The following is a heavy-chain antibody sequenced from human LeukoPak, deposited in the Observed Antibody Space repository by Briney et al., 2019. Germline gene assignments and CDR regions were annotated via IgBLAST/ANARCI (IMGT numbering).Heavy chain of an antibody. Sequence: GGSLRLSCAASGFTFSSYWMSWVRQAPGKGLEWVANIKQDGSEKYYVDSVKGRFTISRDNAKNSLYLQMNSLRAEDTAVYYCARDMRYFDWLESPIHAFDIWGQGTMVTVSS. CDR3: ARDMRYFDWLESPIHAFDI. V-gene: IGHV3-7*01. J-gene: IGHJ3*02. D-gene: IGHD3-9*01. CDR2: IKQDGSEK. CDR1: GFTFSSYW.